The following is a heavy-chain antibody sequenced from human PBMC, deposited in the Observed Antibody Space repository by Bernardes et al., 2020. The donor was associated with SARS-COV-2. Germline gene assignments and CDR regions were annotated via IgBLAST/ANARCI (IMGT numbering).Heavy chain of an antibody. CDR3: AKLKVLRHLDWSLSWLEHYFDS. CDR1: SGTITNGSYR. J-gene: IGHJ4*02. V-gene: IGHV4-39*01. D-gene: IGHD3-9*01. Sequence: SETLSLTCSVSSGTITNGSYRWGWLRQPPGQGLEWIGSLSYGGTTYYSPSLRSRATISADTSATQLSLNLSSVTAADTAVYFCAKLKVLRHLDWSLSWLEHYFDSWGQGILATVSA. CDR2: LSYGGTT.